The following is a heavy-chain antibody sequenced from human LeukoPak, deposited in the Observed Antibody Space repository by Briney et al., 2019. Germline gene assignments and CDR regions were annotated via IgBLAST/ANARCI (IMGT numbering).Heavy chain of an antibody. CDR1: GFTFGDYA. CDR2: IYSDGSYI. J-gene: IGHJ4*02. CDR3: AKDQSNYGYNY. Sequence: PGGSLRLSCTASGFTFGDYAMSWVRQAPGKGLEWVGLIYSDGSYIYYADSVRGRFTISRDISKNTVYLQMNSLRPEDTAVYYCAKDQSNYGYNYWGQGTLVTVSS. V-gene: IGHV3-30*02. D-gene: IGHD4-17*01.